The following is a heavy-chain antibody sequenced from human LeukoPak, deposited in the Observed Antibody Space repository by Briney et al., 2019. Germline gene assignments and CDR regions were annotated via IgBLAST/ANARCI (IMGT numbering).Heavy chain of an antibody. J-gene: IGHJ5*02. Sequence: GGSLRLSCAASGFTFSNAWMNCVRQAPGKGLEWVGRIKSKTDGGTTDYAAPVKGRFTISRDDSKNTLYLQMNSLKTEDTAVYYCNTDWILGYYYDSSGNHWGQGTLVTVSS. CDR3: NTDWILGYYYDSSGNH. CDR1: GFTFSNAW. D-gene: IGHD3-22*01. CDR2: IKSKTDGGTT. V-gene: IGHV3-15*07.